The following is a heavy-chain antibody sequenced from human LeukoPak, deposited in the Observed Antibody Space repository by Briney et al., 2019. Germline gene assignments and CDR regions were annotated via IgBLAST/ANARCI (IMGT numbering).Heavy chain of an antibody. CDR1: GASINNNF. J-gene: IGHJ4*01. Sequence: SETLSLTCTVSGASINNNFWTWIRQPPGKGLEWIGYIYSSGSANYNPSLKSRVIISGDTSKSQISLNLTSVTAADTAVYFCARHRDYYDTWGHGTLVTVSS. CDR2: IYSSGSA. V-gene: IGHV4-59*08. CDR3: ARHRDYYDT. D-gene: IGHD3-22*01.